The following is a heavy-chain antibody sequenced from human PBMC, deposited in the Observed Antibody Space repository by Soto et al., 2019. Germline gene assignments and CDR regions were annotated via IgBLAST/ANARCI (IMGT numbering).Heavy chain of an antibody. CDR3: AGDQEFITGDNWFDS. J-gene: IGHJ5*01. V-gene: IGHV4-59*01. D-gene: IGHD3-16*01. Sequence: PSETLSLTCTGSGAFISRYYWSCVRQPPGKGLEWIGSIHYSGSAASNPSLKSRVTMLVDTSKNQFSLRLTSVTAADTAVYYCAGDQEFITGDNWFDSWGQGTLVTVSS. CDR1: GAFISRYY. CDR2: IHYSGSA.